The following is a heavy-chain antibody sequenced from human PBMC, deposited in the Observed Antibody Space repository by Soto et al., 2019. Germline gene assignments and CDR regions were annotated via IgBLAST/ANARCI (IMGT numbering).Heavy chain of an antibody. CDR2: ISGIGGGT. CDR1: GFTFTDYA. V-gene: IGHV3-23*01. J-gene: IGHJ4*02. Sequence: GGSLRLSCAASGFTFTDYALSWVRQAPGKGLEWVATISGIGGGTYLADSVKGRLSISRDNSKNTVSLLMNSLRAEDTAVYFCARGSSGYISSWYYFDYWGRGTLVTVSP. D-gene: IGHD6-13*01. CDR3: ARGSSGYISSWYYFDY.